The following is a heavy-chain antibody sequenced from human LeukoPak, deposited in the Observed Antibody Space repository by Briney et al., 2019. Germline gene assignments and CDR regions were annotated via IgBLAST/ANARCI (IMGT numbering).Heavy chain of an antibody. CDR3: ARALRDAFDI. D-gene: IGHD3-10*01. CDR1: GFTFSDYY. V-gene: IGHV3-11*04. CDR2: ITSSGSSM. Sequence: SGGSLRLSCAASGFTFSDYYMGWIRQAPGKGLEWVSYITSSGSSMYYPDSMKGRFTISRDNAKNSLYLQINSLRAEDTAVYYCARALRDAFDIWGQWTMVTVSS. J-gene: IGHJ3*02.